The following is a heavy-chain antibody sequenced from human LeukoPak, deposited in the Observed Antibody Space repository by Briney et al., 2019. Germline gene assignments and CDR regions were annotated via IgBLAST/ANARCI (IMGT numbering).Heavy chain of an antibody. J-gene: IGHJ4*02. CDR1: GYTFISFG. CDR2: ISLYKGNT. Sequence: VASVKVSCKASGYTFISFGISWVRQAPGHGLEWIGWISLYKGNTNYAQNVQGRVTMTTDTSTDTAYMELRSLRSDDTAVYYCARGYSSGSYPYFDYWGQGTLVTVSS. D-gene: IGHD3-22*01. V-gene: IGHV1-18*01. CDR3: ARGYSSGSYPYFDY.